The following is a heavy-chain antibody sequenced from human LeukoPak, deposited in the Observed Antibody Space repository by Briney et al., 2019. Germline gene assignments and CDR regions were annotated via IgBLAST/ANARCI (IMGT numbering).Heavy chain of an antibody. CDR2: IYYSGST. Sequence: SETLSLTCTVSGGSISSSSYYWGWIRQPPGKGLEWIGSIYYSGSTYYNPSLKSRVTISVDTSKNQFSLKLSSVTAADTAVYYCARHHIAVAGIGRFDPWGQGTLVTVSS. CDR3: ARHHIAVAGIGRFDP. J-gene: IGHJ5*02. CDR1: GGSISSSSYY. V-gene: IGHV4-39*01. D-gene: IGHD6-19*01.